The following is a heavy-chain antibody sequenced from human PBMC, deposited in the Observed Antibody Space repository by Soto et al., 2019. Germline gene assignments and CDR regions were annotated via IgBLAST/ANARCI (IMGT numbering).Heavy chain of an antibody. CDR1: GFTFSSYG. CDR3: AKDRGRYTYPSNLVYYYYGMDV. D-gene: IGHD3-16*02. CDR2: ISYDGGNE. V-gene: IGHV3-30*18. J-gene: IGHJ6*02. Sequence: LRLSCAASGFTFSSYGMHWVRQAPGKGLEWVAVISYDGGNEYYADSVKGRFTISRDNSKSTLYLQMNSLRAEDTAVFYCAKDRGRYTYPSNLVYYYYGMDVWGQGTTVTVSS.